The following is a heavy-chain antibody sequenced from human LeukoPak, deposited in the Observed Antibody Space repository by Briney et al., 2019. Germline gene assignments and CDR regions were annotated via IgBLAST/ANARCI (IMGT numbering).Heavy chain of an antibody. CDR3: ARGVPPPYYDFWSGNYYYYGMDV. Sequence: PSETLSLTCTVSGVSISSYYWSWIRQPPGKGLEWIGYIYYSGSTNYNPSLKSRVTISVDTSKNRFSLKLSSVTAADTAVYYCARGVPPPYYDFWSGNYYYYGMDVWGQGTTVTVSS. V-gene: IGHV4-59*01. CDR2: IYYSGST. D-gene: IGHD3-3*01. J-gene: IGHJ6*02. CDR1: GVSISSYY.